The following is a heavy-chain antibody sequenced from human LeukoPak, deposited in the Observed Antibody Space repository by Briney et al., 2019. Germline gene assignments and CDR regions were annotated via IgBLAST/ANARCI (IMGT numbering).Heavy chain of an antibody. CDR3: ARDPWSSSWYRQTDY. J-gene: IGHJ4*02. V-gene: IGHV3-48*03. CDR1: GFTFSSYE. D-gene: IGHD6-13*01. CDR2: ISSSGSTI. Sequence: GGSLRLYCAASGFTFSSYEMNWVRQAPGKGLEWVSYISSSGSTIYYADSVKGRFTISRDNAKNSLYLQMNSLRAEDTAVYYCARDPWSSSWYRQTDYWGQGTLVTVSS.